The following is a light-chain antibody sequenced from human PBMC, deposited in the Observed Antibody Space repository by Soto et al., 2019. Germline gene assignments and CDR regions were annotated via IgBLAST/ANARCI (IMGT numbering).Light chain of an antibody. Sequence: QSALTQPASVSGSPGQSIIISCTGTSSDVGGYDLVSWYQQHPGKAPKLIIYEGSKRPSGISNRFSGSKSGNTASLIISGLQGDDEGDYYCCAYVSSNTLLFGGGTKLTVL. CDR2: EGS. J-gene: IGLJ3*02. CDR1: SSDVGGYDL. CDR3: CAYVSSNTLL. V-gene: IGLV2-23*01.